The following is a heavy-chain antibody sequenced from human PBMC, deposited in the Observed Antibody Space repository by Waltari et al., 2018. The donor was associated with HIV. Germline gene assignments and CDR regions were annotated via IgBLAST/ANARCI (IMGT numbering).Heavy chain of an antibody. Sequence: QVQLVQSGAEVKKPGSSVKASCKTSGGTFNNYAISWVRQAPGQGLEWMGGIITVFATKNYAQECQGRLTIIADESTSTGYMELSSLGSEDADVYDCARMATVVDWYFDLWGRGTLVTVSS. CDR2: IITVFATK. V-gene: IGHV1-69*01. CDR3: ARMATVVDWYFDL. D-gene: IGHD2-15*01. CDR1: GGTFNNYA. J-gene: IGHJ2*01.